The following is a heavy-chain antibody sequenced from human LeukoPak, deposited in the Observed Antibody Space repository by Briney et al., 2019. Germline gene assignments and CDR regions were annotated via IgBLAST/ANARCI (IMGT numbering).Heavy chain of an antibody. CDR3: ASLVRGAAESFDY. V-gene: IGHV1-69*04. CDR2: IIPILGIA. CDR1: GGTFSSYA. Sequence: SVKVSCKASGGTFSSYAISWVRQAPGQGLEWMGRIIPILGIANYAQKFQGRVTITADKSTSTAYTELSSLRSEDTAVYYCASLVRGAAESFDYWGQGTLVTVSS. J-gene: IGHJ4*02. D-gene: IGHD3-10*01.